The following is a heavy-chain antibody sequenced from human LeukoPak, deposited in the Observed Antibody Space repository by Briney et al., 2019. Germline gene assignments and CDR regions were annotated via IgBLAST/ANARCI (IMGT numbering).Heavy chain of an antibody. CDR1: GFTFSSYA. CDR3: ARGVIPHDAFDI. V-gene: IGHV3-30-3*01. CDR2: ISYDGSNK. J-gene: IGHJ3*02. D-gene: IGHD2-2*02. Sequence: PGGSLRLSCAASGFTFSSYAMHGVRQAPGKGLEWVAVISYDGSNKYYADSVKGRFTISRDNSKNTLYLQMNSLRAEDTAVYYCARGVIPHDAFDIWGQGTMVTVSS.